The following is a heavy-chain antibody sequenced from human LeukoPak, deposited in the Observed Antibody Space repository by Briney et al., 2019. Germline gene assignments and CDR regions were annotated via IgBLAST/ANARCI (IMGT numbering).Heavy chain of an antibody. CDR1: GFTVSSNY. CDR3: AKGGGYSYGQPIDY. D-gene: IGHD5-18*01. Sequence: GGSLRLSCAASGFTVSSNYMSWVRQAPGKGLEWVSGISWNSGSIGYADSVKGRFTISRDNAKNSLYLQMNSLRAEDTALYYCAKGGGYSYGQPIDYWGQGTLVTVSS. J-gene: IGHJ4*02. CDR2: ISWNSGSI. V-gene: IGHV3-9*01.